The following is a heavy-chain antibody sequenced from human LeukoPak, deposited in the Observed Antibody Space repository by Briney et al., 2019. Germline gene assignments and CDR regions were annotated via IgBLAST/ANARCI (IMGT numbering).Heavy chain of an antibody. D-gene: IGHD6-19*01. V-gene: IGHV1-2*02. Sequence: GASVKVSCKASGYTFTGYYMHWVRQAPGQGLEWMGWINPNSGGTNYAQKFQGRVTMTRDTSISTAYMELSRLRSDDTAVYYCARDLSSSGWVNYYYGMDVWGQGTTVTVSS. CDR2: INPNSGGT. J-gene: IGHJ6*02. CDR3: ARDLSSSGWVNYYYGMDV. CDR1: GYTFTGYY.